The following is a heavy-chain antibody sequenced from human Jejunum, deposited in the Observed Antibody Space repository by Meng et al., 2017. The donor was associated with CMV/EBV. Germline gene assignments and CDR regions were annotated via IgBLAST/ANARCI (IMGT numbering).Heavy chain of an antibody. V-gene: IGHV2-5*02. Sequence: QLTLNESCPTLVKPTQTLTLTCTFSGFSLSTSEVGVGWIRQPPGKALEWLAVIYWDDDKRYSPSLKSRLTITKDTSKNQVVLTLTNMDPVDTATYYCALFTRSWFDPWGQGTLVTVSS. CDR2: IYWDDDK. J-gene: IGHJ5*02. D-gene: IGHD2-2*01. CDR1: GFSLSTSEVG. CDR3: ALFTRSWFDP.